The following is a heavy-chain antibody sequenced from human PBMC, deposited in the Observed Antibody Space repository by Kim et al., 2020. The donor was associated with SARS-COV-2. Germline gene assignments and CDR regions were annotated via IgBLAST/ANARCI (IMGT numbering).Heavy chain of an antibody. CDR3: ARDDSYYEILAGFIHPPPSTLYYGMDL. V-gene: IGHV3-33*01. CDR1: GFTFSSYG. Sequence: GGSLRLSCAASGFTFSSYGMHWVRQAPGKGLEWVAVIWYDGSNKYYADSVKGRFTISRDNSKNTLYLQMNSLRAEDTAVYYCARDDSYYEILAGFIHPPPSTLYYGMDLWGQETTVTVSS. D-gene: IGHD3-9*01. J-gene: IGHJ6*02. CDR2: IWYDGSNK.